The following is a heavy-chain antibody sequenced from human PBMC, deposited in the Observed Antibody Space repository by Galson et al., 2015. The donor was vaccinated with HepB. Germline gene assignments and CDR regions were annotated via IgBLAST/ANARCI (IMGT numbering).Heavy chain of an antibody. J-gene: IGHJ6*02. CDR3: ARDGRGTVHYYYYGMDV. CDR2: ISYDGSNK. CDR1: GFTFSSYA. Sequence: SLRLSCAASGFTFSSYAMHWVRQAPGKGLEWVAVISYDGSNKYYADSVKGRFTISRDNSKNTLYLQMNSLRAEDTAVYYCARDGRGTVHYYYYGMDVWGQGTTVTVSS. V-gene: IGHV3-30*04. D-gene: IGHD1-26*01.